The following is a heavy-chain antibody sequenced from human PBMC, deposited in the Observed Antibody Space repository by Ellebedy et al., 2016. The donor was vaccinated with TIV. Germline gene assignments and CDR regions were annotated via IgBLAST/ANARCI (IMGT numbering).Heavy chain of an antibody. Sequence: GESLKISCVASGLTVSSNYLSWVRQAPGKGLEWVGGYTNYADSVKGRFTISTHNSRNTLYLQMTNLRTEDTAVYYCAKGSFPFGDKSERIYSFQYWGQGTLVTVSS. CDR3: AKGSFPFGDKSERIYSFQY. CDR1: GLTVSSNY. V-gene: IGHV3-53*04. CDR2: GGYT. D-gene: IGHD3-10*01. J-gene: IGHJ4*02.